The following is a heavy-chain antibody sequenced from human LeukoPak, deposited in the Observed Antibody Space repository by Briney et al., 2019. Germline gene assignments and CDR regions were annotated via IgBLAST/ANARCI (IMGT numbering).Heavy chain of an antibody. CDR3: ARDIELPHYYYYMDV. CDR2: ISSNGGST. V-gene: IGHV3-64*01. J-gene: IGHJ6*03. CDR1: GFTFSSYA. Sequence: PGGSLRLSCAASGFTFSSYAMHWVRQAPGKGLEYVSAISSNGGSTYYANSVKGRFTISRDNSKNTLYLQMGSLRAEGMAVYYCARDIELPHYYYYMDVWGKGTTVTVSS. D-gene: IGHD1-7*01.